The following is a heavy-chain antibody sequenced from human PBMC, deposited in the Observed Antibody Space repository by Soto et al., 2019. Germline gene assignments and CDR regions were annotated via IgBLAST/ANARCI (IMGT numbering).Heavy chain of an antibody. CDR2: INHSGST. D-gene: IGHD2-2*01. CDR3: ARTYCSSTSCYDVVVDY. J-gene: IGHJ4*02. Sequence: SETLSLTCAVYGGSFSGYYWSWIRQPPGKGLEWIGEINHSGSTNYNPSLKSRVTISVDTSKNQFSLKLSSVTAADTAVYYCARTYCSSTSCYDVVVDYWGQGTLVTVSS. CDR1: GGSFSGYY. V-gene: IGHV4-34*01.